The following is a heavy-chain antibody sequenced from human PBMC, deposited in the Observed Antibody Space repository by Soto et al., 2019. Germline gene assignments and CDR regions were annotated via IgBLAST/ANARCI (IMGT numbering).Heavy chain of an antibody. CDR2: ISAYNGNT. J-gene: IGHJ4*02. V-gene: IGHV1-18*04. D-gene: IGHD6-19*01. CDR3: ARVVDSSGWSGDY. Sequence: ASLKVSGKASGYSFTGYGVIWFGQTPGQGLEWMGWISAYNGNTNYAQKLQGRVTMTTDTSTSTAYMELRSLRSDDTAVYYCARVVDSSGWSGDYWGQGTLVTVSS. CDR1: GYSFTGYG.